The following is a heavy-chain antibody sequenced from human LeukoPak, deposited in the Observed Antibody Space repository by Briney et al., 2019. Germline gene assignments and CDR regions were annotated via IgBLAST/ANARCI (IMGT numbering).Heavy chain of an antibody. CDR2: ISYDGSNK. CDR1: GFTFSSYA. D-gene: IGHD6-13*01. CDR3: ARSYYSSSWYASY. Sequence: GGSLRLSCAASGFTFSSYAMHWVRQAPGKGLEWVAVISYDGSNKYYADSVKGRFTISRDNSKNTLYLQMNSLRAEDTAVYYCARSYYSSSWYASYWGQGTLVTVSS. V-gene: IGHV3-30-3*01. J-gene: IGHJ4*02.